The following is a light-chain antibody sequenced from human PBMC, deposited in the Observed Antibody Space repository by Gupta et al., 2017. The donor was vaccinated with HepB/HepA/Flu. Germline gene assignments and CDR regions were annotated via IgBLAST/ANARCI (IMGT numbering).Light chain of an antibody. CDR2: GIS. CDR3: QQYNTWPPLT. J-gene: IGKJ4*01. V-gene: IGKV3-15*01. CDR1: QSVSRN. Sequence: EIVMTQSPVTLSVSPGERATLSCRASQSVSRNLAWYQQKPGQSPRLLIYGISTKATGIPARFSGSGSGKEFTLTISNLQSEDFAVYYCQQYNTWPPLTFGGGTKVEIK.